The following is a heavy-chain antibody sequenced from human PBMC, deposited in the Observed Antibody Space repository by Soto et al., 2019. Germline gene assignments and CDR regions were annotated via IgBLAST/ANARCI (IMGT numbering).Heavy chain of an antibody. D-gene: IGHD6-6*01. CDR2: ISGSGGST. Sequence: EVQLLESGGGLVQPGGSLRLSCAASGFTFSSYAMSWVRQAPGKGLEWVSAISGSGGSTYYADSVKGRFTISRDNSKNTVYLQMNSLRAEDTAVYYCAKALYSSLDAFDIWGQGTMVTVSS. V-gene: IGHV3-23*01. J-gene: IGHJ3*02. CDR1: GFTFSSYA. CDR3: AKALYSSLDAFDI.